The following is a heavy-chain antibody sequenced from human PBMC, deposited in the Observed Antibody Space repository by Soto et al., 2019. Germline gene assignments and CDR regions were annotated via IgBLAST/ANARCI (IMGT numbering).Heavy chain of an antibody. CDR3: AKLGTFDY. CDR1: GFTFSSYG. D-gene: IGHD3-10*01. J-gene: IGHJ4*02. CDR2: ISYDGSNK. V-gene: IGHV3-30*18. Sequence: AGGSLRLSCAASGFTFSSYGMHWVRQAPGKGLEWVAVISYDGSNKYYADSVKGRFNISRDNSKNTLYLQMNSLRAEDTAVYYCAKLGTFDYWGQGTLVTVSS.